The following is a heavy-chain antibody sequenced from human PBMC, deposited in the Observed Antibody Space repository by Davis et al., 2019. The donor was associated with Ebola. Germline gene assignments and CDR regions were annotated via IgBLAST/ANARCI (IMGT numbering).Heavy chain of an antibody. Sequence: PGGSLRLSCAASAFSVRNNYMTWVRQAPGKGLEWVSVMYIGGGTSYADSVKGRFTISRDISTNTLYLQMNSLRADDTAVYYCARGRMCGGDCYSHWGQGTLVIVSS. J-gene: IGHJ4*02. CDR3: ARGRMCGGDCYSH. CDR1: AFSVRNNY. CDR2: MYIGGGT. V-gene: IGHV3-53*01. D-gene: IGHD2-21*02.